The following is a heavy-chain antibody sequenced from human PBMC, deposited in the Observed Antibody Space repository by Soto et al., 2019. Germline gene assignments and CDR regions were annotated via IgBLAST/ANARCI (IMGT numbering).Heavy chain of an antibody. CDR1: GFPFRSLT. J-gene: IGHJ5*02. D-gene: IGHD6-13*01. V-gene: IGHV3-21*01. CDR2: ISSNSAYI. Sequence: PVCSLGLSRAYSGFPFRSLTMNWVRQAPGKGLEWVSTISSNSAYIYYTDALRGRFTISRDNAKNSLHLQMNSLRAEDTAVYYCTRDASRDSSARGWFDPWGPGTLVTVSS. CDR3: TRDASRDSSARGWFDP.